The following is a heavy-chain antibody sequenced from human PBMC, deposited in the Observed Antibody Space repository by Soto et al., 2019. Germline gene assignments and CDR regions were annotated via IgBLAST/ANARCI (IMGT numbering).Heavy chain of an antibody. CDR1: GFTFSNYG. Sequence: QVQLVESGGGVVQPGRSLRLSCAASGFTFSNYGMHWVRQAPGKGLEWVAVIWYDGSNENYADTVKGRFTISRDNSKNTLYLQMNRLRDEDTAVYYCARRFSSGWYADYWGQGTLVTVSS. CDR2: IWYDGSNE. J-gene: IGHJ4*02. CDR3: ARRFSSGWYADY. V-gene: IGHV3-33*01. D-gene: IGHD6-19*01.